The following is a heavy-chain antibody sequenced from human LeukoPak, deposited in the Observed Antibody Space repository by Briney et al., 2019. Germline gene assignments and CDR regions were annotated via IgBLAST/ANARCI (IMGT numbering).Heavy chain of an antibody. CDR3: PRAIAVAGQYYFDY. CDR1: GFTFSSYA. J-gene: IGHJ4*02. Sequence: GSLRLSCAASGFTFSSYAMSWVRQAPGKGLEWVSAISGSGGSTYYADSVKGRFTISRHNSKNTLYLQMNSLRAEDTAVYYCPRAIAVAGQYYFDYWGQGTLVTVSS. CDR2: ISGSGGST. D-gene: IGHD6-19*01. V-gene: IGHV3-23*01.